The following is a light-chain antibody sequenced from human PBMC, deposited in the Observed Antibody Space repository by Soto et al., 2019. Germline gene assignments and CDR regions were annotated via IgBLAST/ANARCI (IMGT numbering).Light chain of an antibody. CDR1: SSNIGNNY. CDR3: GTWDSSLSXGYV. Sequence: QSVLTQPPSVSAAPGQKVXISCSGSSSNIGNNYVSWYQQLPGTAPKLLIYDNNKRPSGIPDRFSGSKSGTSATLGITGLQTGDEADYYCGTWDSSLSXGYVFGTGTKLTVL. J-gene: IGLJ1*01. CDR2: DNN. V-gene: IGLV1-51*01.